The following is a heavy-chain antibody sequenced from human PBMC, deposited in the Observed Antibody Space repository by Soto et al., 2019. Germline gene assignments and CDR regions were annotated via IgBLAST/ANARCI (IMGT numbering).Heavy chain of an antibody. CDR2: IIPIFGSA. CDR1: GGTFSSYA. D-gene: IGHD3-22*01. V-gene: IGHV1-69*06. CDR3: ADDSSGYYYFDY. J-gene: IGHJ4*02. Sequence: SVKVSCKASGGTFSSYAISWVRQAPGQGLEWMGGIIPIFGSANYAQKFQGRVTITADKSTSTAYMELSSLRSEDTAVYYCADDSSGYYYFDYWGQGTLVTVSS.